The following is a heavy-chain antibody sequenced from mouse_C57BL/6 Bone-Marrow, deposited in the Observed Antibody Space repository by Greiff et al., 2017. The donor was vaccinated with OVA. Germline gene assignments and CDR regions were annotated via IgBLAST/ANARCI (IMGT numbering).Heavy chain of an antibody. J-gene: IGHJ4*01. V-gene: IGHV1-82*01. CDR2: IYPGDGDT. D-gene: IGHD2-5*01. CDR3: AIYSNYAMDY. CDR1: GYAFSSSW. Sequence: VQLVESGPELVKPGASVKISCKASGYAFSSSWMNWVKQRPGKGLEWIGRIYPGDGDTNYNGKFKGKATLTADKSSSTAYMQLSSLTSEDSAVYFCAIYSNYAMDYWVQGTSVTVSS.